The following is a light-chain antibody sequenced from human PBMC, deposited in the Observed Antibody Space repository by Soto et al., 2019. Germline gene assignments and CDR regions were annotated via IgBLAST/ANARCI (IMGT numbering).Light chain of an antibody. CDR1: QNIYSNY. CDR3: QQYDSSPRT. V-gene: IGKV3-20*01. Sequence: EIVLTQSPGTLSLSPGESVTLSCRASQNIYSNYLAWYQQKPGQAPRLLISAATIRATAIPDRFSGSGFGTDFTLTIDRLEPEACEVYYCQQYDSSPRTFGQGTKVDIK. J-gene: IGKJ1*01. CDR2: AAT.